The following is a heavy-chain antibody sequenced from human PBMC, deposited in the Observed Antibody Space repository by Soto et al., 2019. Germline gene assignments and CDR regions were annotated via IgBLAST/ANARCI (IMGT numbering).Heavy chain of an antibody. CDR3: ARWDTANSYYYYGMDV. Sequence: PSETLSLTCTVSGGSISSGGYYWSWIRQHPGKGLEWIGYIYYSGSTYYNPSLKSRVTISVDTSKNQFSLKLSSVTAADTAVYYCARWDTANSYYYYGMDVWGQGTTVTVSS. D-gene: IGHD5-18*01. CDR2: IYYSGST. J-gene: IGHJ6*02. CDR1: GGSISSGGYY. V-gene: IGHV4-31*03.